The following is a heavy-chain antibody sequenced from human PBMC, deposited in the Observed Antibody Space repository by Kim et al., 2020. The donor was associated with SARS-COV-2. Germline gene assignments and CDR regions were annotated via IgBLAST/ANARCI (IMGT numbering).Heavy chain of an antibody. CDR1: GYTFTSYG. J-gene: IGHJ6*02. D-gene: IGHD4-17*01. CDR2: ISAYNGNT. V-gene: IGHV1-18*01. CDR3: AMLYGDYDLGYYYGMDV. Sequence: ASVKVSCKASGYTFTSYGISWVRQAPGQGLEWMGWISAYNGNTNYAQKLQGRVTMTTDTSTSTAYMELRSLRSDDTAVYYCAMLYGDYDLGYYYGMDVWGQGTTVTVSS.